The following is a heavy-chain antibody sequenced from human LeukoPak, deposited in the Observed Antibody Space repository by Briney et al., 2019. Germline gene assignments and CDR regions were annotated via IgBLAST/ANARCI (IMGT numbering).Heavy chain of an antibody. CDR2: INHSGSN. Sequence: PSETLSLTCAVYGGLLSGYYWGWIRQPPGKGLEWPGEINHSGSNNYNPSSKGLLSIVGDTSKNQFSLKRSSVTAADTAVYDCARGLDIVVVVAATREERWFDPWGQGTLVTVSS. CDR3: ARGLDIVVVVAATREERWFDP. V-gene: IGHV4-34*01. CDR1: GGLLSGYY. J-gene: IGHJ5*02. D-gene: IGHD2-15*01.